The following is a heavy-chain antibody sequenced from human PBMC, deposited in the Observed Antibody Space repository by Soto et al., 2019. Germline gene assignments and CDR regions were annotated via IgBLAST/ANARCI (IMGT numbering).Heavy chain of an antibody. CDR2: IYYSGST. CDR3: ARSRVAAADEGGYYFAL. D-gene: IGHD6-13*01. J-gene: IGHJ2*01. V-gene: IGHV4-61*01. Sequence: AETLSLTCTVSGGSVSSCSYYWSWIRQPPGKGLEWIGYIYYSGSTNYNPSLKSRVTISVDTSKNQFSLKLSSVTAADTAVYYCARSRVAAADEGGYYFALWGSGPLVT. CDR1: GGSVSSCSYY.